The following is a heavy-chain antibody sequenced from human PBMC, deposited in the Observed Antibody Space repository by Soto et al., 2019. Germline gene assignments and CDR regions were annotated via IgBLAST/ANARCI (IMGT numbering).Heavy chain of an antibody. Sequence: SETLSLTCAVYGGSFSGYYWSWNRQPPGKGLEWIGEINHSGSTNYNPSLKSRVTISVDTSKNQFSLKLSSVTAADTAVYYCARGRYNWNYWGQGTLVTVSS. D-gene: IGHD1-20*01. J-gene: IGHJ4*02. CDR3: ARGRYNWNY. CDR2: INHSGST. CDR1: GGSFSGYY. V-gene: IGHV4-34*01.